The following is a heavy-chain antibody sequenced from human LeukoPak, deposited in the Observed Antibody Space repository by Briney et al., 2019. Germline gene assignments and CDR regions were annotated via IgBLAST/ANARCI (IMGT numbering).Heavy chain of an antibody. CDR2: IYTSGST. Sequence: SETLSLTCTVSGGSISSGSYYWSWIRQPAGKGLEWIGRIYTSGSTNYNPSLKSRVTMSVDTSKNQFSLKLSSVTAADTAVYYCARDCSGWGTMVRGVTCFDYWGQGTLVTVSS. CDR3: ARDCSGWGTMVRGVTCFDY. J-gene: IGHJ4*02. V-gene: IGHV4-61*02. CDR1: GGSISSGSYY. D-gene: IGHD3-10*01.